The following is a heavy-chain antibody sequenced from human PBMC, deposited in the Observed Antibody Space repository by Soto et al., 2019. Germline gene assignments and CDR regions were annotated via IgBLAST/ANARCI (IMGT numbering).Heavy chain of an antibody. CDR3: THKGGRGAAMDV. J-gene: IGHJ6*02. CDR2: MYWDGDK. D-gene: IGHD1-26*01. Sequence: QITLKESGPTLVKPTQTLTLTCTFSGFSVSSSEVGVGWIRQPAGKALEWLALMYWDGDKRYSPFLKGRLTISNDTSKNQVVLTMTNMDPVDTATYYCTHKGGRGAAMDVWGQGTTVTVSS. CDR1: GFSVSSSEVG. V-gene: IGHV2-5*02.